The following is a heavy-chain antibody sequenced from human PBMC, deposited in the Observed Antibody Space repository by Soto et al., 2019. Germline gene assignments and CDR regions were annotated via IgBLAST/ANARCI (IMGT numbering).Heavy chain of an antibody. Sequence: SCAASTSGFGGSNYMTWVRQAPGKGLEWVSVIYRDGNTYYVDSVKGRFTISRDNSKNTLYLQMNSLRGEDTAVYYCARGRFGMDVWGQGTTVTVSS. CDR3: ARGRFGMDV. CDR2: IYRDGNT. J-gene: IGHJ6*02. CDR1: TSGFGGSNY. V-gene: IGHV3-53*01.